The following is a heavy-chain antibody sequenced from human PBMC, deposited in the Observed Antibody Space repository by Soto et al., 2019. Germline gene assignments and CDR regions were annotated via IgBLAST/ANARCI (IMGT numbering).Heavy chain of an antibody. CDR1: GGSMSPYY. J-gene: IGHJ5*02. Sequence: SETLSLTCTVSGGSMSPYYWSWIRQAPGVGREWIAYVYYSGYTHYNPSLKSRVTISVDTSKNQFSLKLTSVTAADTAVYYCARSVFPWGQGTLVTVSS. CDR3: ARSVFP. CDR2: VYYSGYT. V-gene: IGHV4-59*01.